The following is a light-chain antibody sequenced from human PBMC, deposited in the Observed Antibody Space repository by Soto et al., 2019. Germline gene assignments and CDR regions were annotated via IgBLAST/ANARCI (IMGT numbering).Light chain of an antibody. J-gene: IGKJ1*01. CDR3: QQYETFSGK. Sequence: IQMALSPSHTYASVGDTVIVTCRASQSVSGWLAWYQQKPGEAPKLLIYDASALPRGAPSRFSGSGSGTKFTLTIASLQPDDFATYYCQQYETFSGKFGPGTKVDIK. V-gene: IGKV1-5*01. CDR2: DAS. CDR1: QSVSGW.